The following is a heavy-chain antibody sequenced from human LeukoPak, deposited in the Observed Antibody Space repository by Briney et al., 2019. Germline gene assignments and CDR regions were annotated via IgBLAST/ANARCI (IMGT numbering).Heavy chain of an antibody. Sequence: GGSLRLSCAASGFTFSSYSMNWVRQAPGKELEWVSYISSSSSTIYYADSVKGRFTISRDNAKNSLYLQMNSLRAEDTAVYYCARDQLELLRVNWFDPWGQGTLVTVSS. J-gene: IGHJ5*02. D-gene: IGHD1-1*01. CDR1: GFTFSSYS. CDR2: ISSSSSTI. CDR3: ARDQLELLRVNWFDP. V-gene: IGHV3-48*04.